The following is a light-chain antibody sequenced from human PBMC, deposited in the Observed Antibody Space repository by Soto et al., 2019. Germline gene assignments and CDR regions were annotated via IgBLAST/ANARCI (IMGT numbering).Light chain of an antibody. CDR2: DAS. J-gene: IGKJ5*01. Sequence: EIVLTQSPATLSLPPGERATLSCRASQSVSSYLLWYQQKPGQAPRLLIYDASNRATGIPARFSGSGSGTDFTLTINSLEPEDFAVYYCQQRSNWPSITFGQGARLAIK. CDR1: QSVSSY. CDR3: QQRSNWPSIT. V-gene: IGKV3-11*01.